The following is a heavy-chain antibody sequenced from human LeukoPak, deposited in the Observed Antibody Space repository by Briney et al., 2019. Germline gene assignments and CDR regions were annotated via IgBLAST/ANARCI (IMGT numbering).Heavy chain of an antibody. CDR1: GGSFSGFY. CDR3: ARARHDPLEYGYYMDV. D-gene: IGHD3-3*01. V-gene: IGHV4-34*01. Sequence: SETLSLTSAVDGGSFSGFYWSWIRQTPGKGLEWIGEINHTGKTNYNPSLTDYNPSLKSRVTISVDSSKNELSLRVSSVTAADTGVYFCARARHDPLEYGYYMDVWGKGTTVTVSS. J-gene: IGHJ6*03. CDR2: INHTGKTNYNPSLT.